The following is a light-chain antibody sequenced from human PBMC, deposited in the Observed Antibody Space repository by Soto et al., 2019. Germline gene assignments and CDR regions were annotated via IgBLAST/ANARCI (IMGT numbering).Light chain of an antibody. Sequence: DIQMTQSPSSVSASVGDRGTMTWRASQGSSNYLAWYQHKSGKAPRRLIHTASTSPPGVPSRFNDSGSGTEFTFTISDLQPEDVATYHSQQHNGGGHTFGGAIKVEN. V-gene: IGKV1-27*01. CDR2: TAS. CDR1: QGSSNY. J-gene: IGKJ4*01. CDR3: QQHNGGGHT.